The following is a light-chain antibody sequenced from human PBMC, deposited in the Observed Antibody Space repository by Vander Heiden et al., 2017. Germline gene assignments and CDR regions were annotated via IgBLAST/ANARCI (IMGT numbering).Light chain of an antibody. Sequence: SYELTQPPSVSVSPGQTASITCSGDKLGGKYAYSYQQKPGQSPVLVIYQDSKRPSGIPERFSGSNSGNTATLTISGTQAMDEADYYCQAWDSSTVVFGGGTKLTVL. J-gene: IGLJ2*01. V-gene: IGLV3-1*01. CDR1: KLGGKY. CDR3: QAWDSSTVV. CDR2: QDS.